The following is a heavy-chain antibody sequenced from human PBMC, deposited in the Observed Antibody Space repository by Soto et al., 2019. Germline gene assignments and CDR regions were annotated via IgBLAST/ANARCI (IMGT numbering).Heavy chain of an antibody. V-gene: IGHV1-8*01. CDR1: GYTFTSYD. Sequence: ASVKVSCKASGYTFTSYDINWVRQATVQGLEWIAWMNSNSGNTGYAQRFQGRVTMTRSTSISTASMELSSLRSEDTAVYYCARAQREYDFWSGYSQDYYYYGMDVWGQGTTVTVSS. J-gene: IGHJ6*02. D-gene: IGHD3-3*01. CDR2: MNSNSGNT. CDR3: ARAQREYDFWSGYSQDYYYYGMDV.